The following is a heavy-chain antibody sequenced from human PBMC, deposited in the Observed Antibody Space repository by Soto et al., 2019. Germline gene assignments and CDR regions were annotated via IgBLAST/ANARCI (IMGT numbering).Heavy chain of an antibody. CDR3: EKEPSSYHWFYS. CDR1: GFTFSSHA. J-gene: IGHJ5*01. D-gene: IGHD6-6*01. V-gene: IGHV3-23*01. Sequence: EVQLLESGGGLVQPGGSLRLSCAAAGFTFSSHAMSWVRQAPGKGLEWVSAISGSGSNTYYADSVKGRFTISRDDSKNTLHLQMNSLRAEDTATYYCEKEPSSYHWFYSWGQGTLVTVSS. CDR2: ISGSGSNT.